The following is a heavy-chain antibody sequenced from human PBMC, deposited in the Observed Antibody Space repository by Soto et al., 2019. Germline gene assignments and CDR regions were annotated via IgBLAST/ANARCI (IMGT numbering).Heavy chain of an antibody. CDR2: INTNTGNP. CDR1: GYTFTSYA. CDR3: ARDNQPGYYGFWSGHYYYYYGMDV. Sequence: VASVKVSCKASGYTFTSYAMNWVRQAPGQGLEWMGWINTNTGNPTYAQGFTGRFVFSLDTSVSTAYLQICSLKAEDTAVYYCARDNQPGYYGFWSGHYYYYYGMDVWGQGTTVTVSS. D-gene: IGHD3-3*01. J-gene: IGHJ6*02. V-gene: IGHV7-4-1*01.